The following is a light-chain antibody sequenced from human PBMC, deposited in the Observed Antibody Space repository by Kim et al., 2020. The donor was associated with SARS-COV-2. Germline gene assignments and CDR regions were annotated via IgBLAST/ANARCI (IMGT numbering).Light chain of an antibody. V-gene: IGKV3-11*01. CDR2: GAS. CDR3: QLRRPWTT. Sequence: SWSPGQSATLCSGTSRNGGNNLAWFQHKAGQAPRLIIVGASNRATGIPAMFSGSGFGTDFTLTITSLEPEDFAVYYCQLRRPWTTFGQGTKVDIK. CDR1: RNGGNN. J-gene: IGKJ1*01.